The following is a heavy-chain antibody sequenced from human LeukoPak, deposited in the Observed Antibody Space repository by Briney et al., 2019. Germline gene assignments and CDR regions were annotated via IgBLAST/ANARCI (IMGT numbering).Heavy chain of an antibody. Sequence: NHGESLNISCKGSGYSFTSYWIGWVRQMPGKGLEWMGIIYPGDSDTRYSPSFQGQVTISVDKSISTAYLQWSSLKASDTATYYCARHGHCTNGVCYSNYYYYMDVWGKGTTVTLSS. V-gene: IGHV5-51*01. D-gene: IGHD2-8*01. CDR1: GYSFTSYW. J-gene: IGHJ6*03. CDR2: IYPGDSDT. CDR3: ARHGHCTNGVCYSNYYYYMDV.